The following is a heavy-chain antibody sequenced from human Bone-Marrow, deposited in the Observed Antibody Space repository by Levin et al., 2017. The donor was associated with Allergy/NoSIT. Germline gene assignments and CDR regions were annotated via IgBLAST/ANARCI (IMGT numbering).Heavy chain of an antibody. Sequence: GGSLRLSCTASEFSFSFAWMSWVRQVPGKGLEWVGHIKSNSNRETTDYGAPVKGRFTISRDATTHTLHLQINSPNTAATSFYYCTTRPYGDYERVVDYWGQGTRVSVSS. V-gene: IGHV3-15*01. CDR1: EFSFSFAW. D-gene: IGHD4-17*01. CDR2: IKSNSNRETT. CDR3: TTRPYGDYERVVDY. J-gene: IGHJ4*02.